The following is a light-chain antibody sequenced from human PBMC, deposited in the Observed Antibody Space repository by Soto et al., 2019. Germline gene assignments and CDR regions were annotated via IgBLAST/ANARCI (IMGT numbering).Light chain of an antibody. J-gene: IGLJ1*01. CDR1: SSNVGGYNY. CDR3: TSYAGTPYV. CDR2: EVS. Sequence: QSVLTQPPSASGSPGQSVTISCTGTSSNVGGYNYVSWYQQHPGKAPKLMISEVSKRPSGVPDRFSGSKSGNTASLTVSGLQAEDEADYSCTSYAGTPYVFGTGTKLTVL. V-gene: IGLV2-8*01.